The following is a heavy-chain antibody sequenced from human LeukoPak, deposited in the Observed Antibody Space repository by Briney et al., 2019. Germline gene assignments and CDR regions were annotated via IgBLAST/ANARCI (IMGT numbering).Heavy chain of an antibody. Sequence: SETLSLTCTVSGGSINSGDYYWSWIRQHPGKGLEWIGYIHYSGSTYHNPSLKSRVSISGDTSKNQFSLKLSSVTAADTAVYYCARGNGYGYCLDYWGQGTLVTVSS. J-gene: IGHJ4*02. V-gene: IGHV4-31*03. CDR1: GGSINSGDYY. D-gene: IGHD5-18*01. CDR3: ARGNGYGYCLDY. CDR2: IHYSGST.